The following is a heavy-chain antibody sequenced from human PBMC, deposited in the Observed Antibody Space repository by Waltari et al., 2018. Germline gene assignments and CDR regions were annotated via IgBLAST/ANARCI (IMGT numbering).Heavy chain of an antibody. CDR3: AKAFRGYSGSYFDS. V-gene: IGHV3-23*01. D-gene: IGHD5-12*01. Sequence: EAQLLESGGGLVQPGGSLRLSCVASGFSFGGFGMNWVRQAPGKGLELVSDVSGIVATTYYADSVRGRFTVSRDNNRNILYLQMNSLGAEDTAVYYCAKAFRGYSGSYFDSWGRGTLVAVSS. CDR2: VSGIVATT. CDR1: GFSFGGFG. J-gene: IGHJ4*02.